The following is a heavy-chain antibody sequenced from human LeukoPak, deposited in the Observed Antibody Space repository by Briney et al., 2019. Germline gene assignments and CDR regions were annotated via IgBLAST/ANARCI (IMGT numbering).Heavy chain of an antibody. CDR1: GFTFSNYA. CDR2: ISSSSSYI. Sequence: GGSLRLSCAASGFTFSNYAMTWVRQAPGKGLEWVSSISSSSSYIYYADSVKGRFTISRDNAKNSLYLQMNSPRAEDTAVYYCARDMTTVTTLPDAFDIWGQGTMVTVSS. J-gene: IGHJ3*02. V-gene: IGHV3-21*01. CDR3: ARDMTTVTTLPDAFDI. D-gene: IGHD4-17*01.